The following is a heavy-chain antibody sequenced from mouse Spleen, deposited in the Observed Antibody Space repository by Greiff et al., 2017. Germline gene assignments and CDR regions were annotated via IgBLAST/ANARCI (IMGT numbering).Heavy chain of an antibody. Sequence: EVQLQQSGPELVKPGASVKMSCKASGYTFTDYNMHWVKQSHGKSLEWIGYINPNNGGTSYNQKFKGKATLTVNKSSSTAYMELRSLTSEDSAVYYCARRFVVYYGTTSYFDVWGAGTTVTVSS. J-gene: IGHJ1*01. CDR1: GYTFTDYN. D-gene: IGHD1-2*01. CDR2: INPNNGGT. CDR3: ARRFVVYYGTTSYFDV. V-gene: IGHV1-22*01.